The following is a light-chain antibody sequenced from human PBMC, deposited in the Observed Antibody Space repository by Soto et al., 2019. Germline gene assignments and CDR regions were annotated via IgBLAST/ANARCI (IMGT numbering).Light chain of an antibody. CDR2: EVS. CDR3: SSYTSSSTLV. V-gene: IGLV2-14*01. J-gene: IGLJ2*01. CDR1: SSDVGGYNY. Sequence: QSALTQPASVSGAPGQSITISCTGTSSDVGGYNYVSWYPQHPGKAPKLMIDEVSNRPSGVSNLLSGSKSGNTASLTISGLHAEDEGDYYCSSYTSSSTLVFGGGTKLTV.